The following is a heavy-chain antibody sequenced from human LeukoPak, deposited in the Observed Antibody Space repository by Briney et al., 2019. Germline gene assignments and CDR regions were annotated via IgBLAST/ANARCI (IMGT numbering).Heavy chain of an antibody. Sequence: SVKVSCKASGGTFSSYAISWVRQAPGQGLEWMGGIIPIFGTANYAQKFQGRVTITADKSTSTAYMALSSLRSEDTAVYYCARGKYSSGWTDVGYWGQGTLVTVSP. D-gene: IGHD6-19*01. CDR1: GGTFSSYA. J-gene: IGHJ4*02. CDR3: ARGKYSSGWTDVGY. CDR2: IIPIFGTA. V-gene: IGHV1-69*06.